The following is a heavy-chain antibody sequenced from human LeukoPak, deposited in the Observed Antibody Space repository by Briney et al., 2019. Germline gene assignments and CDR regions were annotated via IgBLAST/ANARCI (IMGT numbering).Heavy chain of an antibody. CDR3: AKGRGYCTGGSCYSDY. Sequence: SGGSLRLSCAASGFTFSSYAMSWVRQAPGKGLEWVSTISGGDGSTYYADSVKGRFTISRDNSKNTLYLQMNSLRVEDTAIYYCAKGRGYCTGGSCYSDYWGQGTLVTVSS. CDR1: GFTFSSYA. D-gene: IGHD2-15*01. J-gene: IGHJ4*02. V-gene: IGHV3-23*01. CDR2: ISGGDGST.